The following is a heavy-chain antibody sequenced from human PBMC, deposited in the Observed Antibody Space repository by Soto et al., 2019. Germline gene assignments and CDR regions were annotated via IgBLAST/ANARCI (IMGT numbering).Heavy chain of an antibody. CDR1: GFSSSNYA. CDR2: FTGSGSST. D-gene: IGHD3-3*01. CDR3: GKESVPFYDIWSGYYYYGIDV. V-gene: IGHV3-23*01. Sequence: EVQLLESGGGLVQPGGSLRLSCAASGFSSSNYAMSWVRQAPGKGLEWVSGFTGSGSSTYYADSVKGRFTISRDNSRNTLYLQMDSLRAEDTAVYYCGKESVPFYDIWSGYYYYGIDVWGQGTTVTVSS. J-gene: IGHJ6*02.